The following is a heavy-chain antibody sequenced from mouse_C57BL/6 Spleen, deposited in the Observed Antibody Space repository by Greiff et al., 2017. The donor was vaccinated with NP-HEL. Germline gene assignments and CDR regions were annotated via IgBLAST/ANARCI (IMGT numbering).Heavy chain of an antibody. D-gene: IGHD1-1*01. CDR1: GYTFTSYW. J-gene: IGHJ2*01. CDR3: ARETYYGSSCGNY. CDR2: IDPSDSYT. Sequence: QVQLQQSGAELVKPGASVKLSCKASGYTFTSYWMQWVKQRPGQGLEWIGEIDPSDSYTNYNQKFKGKATLTVDTSSSTAYMQLSSLTSEDSAVYYCARETYYGSSCGNYWGQGTTLTVSS. V-gene: IGHV1-50*01.